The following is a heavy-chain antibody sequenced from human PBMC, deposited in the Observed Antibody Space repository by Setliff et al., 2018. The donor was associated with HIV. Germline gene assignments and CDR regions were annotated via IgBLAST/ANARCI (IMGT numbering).Heavy chain of an antibody. V-gene: IGHV4-39*01. J-gene: IGHJ4*02. CDR1: DGSITTDNYF. CDR3: ARPGNQWLVTIDY. CDR2: IYYTGNT. Sequence: SETLSLTCTVSDGSITTDNYFWGWIRQPPGRGLEWIGSIYYTGNTYSNSSLKSRVSMSVDTSKKQISLRLHSVTAADTAVYYCARPGNQWLVTIDYWGQGTLVTVSS. D-gene: IGHD6-19*01.